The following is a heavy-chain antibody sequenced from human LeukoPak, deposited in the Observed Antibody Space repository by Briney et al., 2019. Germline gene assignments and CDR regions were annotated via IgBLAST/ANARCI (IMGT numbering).Heavy chain of an antibody. D-gene: IGHD4-17*01. CDR3: ATGTVTTGEAFDY. J-gene: IGHJ4*02. Sequence: GGSLRLSCAASGFTFRSSAISWVRQAPGKGLQWVSTISGSGGTTYYADSVKGRFTVSRDSSKNTLYLQMNSLRAEDTAVYYCATGTVTTGEAFDYWGQGTLLTVSS. CDR2: ISGSGGTT. V-gene: IGHV3-23*01. CDR1: GFTFRSSA.